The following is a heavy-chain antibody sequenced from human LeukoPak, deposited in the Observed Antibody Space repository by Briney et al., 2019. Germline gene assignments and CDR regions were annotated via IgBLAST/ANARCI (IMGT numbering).Heavy chain of an antibody. Sequence: PGGSLRLSCAASGFTVSRNYMSWIRQAPGKGLEWVSYISSSSSYTNYADSVKGRFTISRDNAKNSLYLQMNSLRAEDTAVYYCARDLRQLERGVTDYWGQGTLVTVSS. CDR1: GFTVSRNY. V-gene: IGHV3-11*05. J-gene: IGHJ4*02. CDR2: ISSSSSYT. D-gene: IGHD1-1*01. CDR3: ARDLRQLERGVTDY.